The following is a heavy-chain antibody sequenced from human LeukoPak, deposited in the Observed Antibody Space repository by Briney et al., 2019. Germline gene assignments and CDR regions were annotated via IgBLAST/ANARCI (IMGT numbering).Heavy chain of an antibody. D-gene: IGHD6-19*01. J-gene: IGHJ4*02. V-gene: IGHV3-74*01. CDR2: INSDGSST. CDR3: ARRFPDRRPGSGYSSGWYDALFDY. CDR1: GFTFSSYW. Sequence: GGSLRLSCAASGFTFSSYWMHWVRHAPGKGLVWVSRINSDGSSTSYADSVKGRFTISRDNAKNTLYLQMNSLRAEDTAVYYCARRFPDRRPGSGYSSGWYDALFDYWGQGTLVTVSS.